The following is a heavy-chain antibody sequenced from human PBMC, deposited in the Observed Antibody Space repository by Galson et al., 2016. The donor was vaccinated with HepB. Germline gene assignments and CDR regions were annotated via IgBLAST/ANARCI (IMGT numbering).Heavy chain of an antibody. CDR3: ARDMYTTARDY. Sequence: SLRLSCAASGFTLSSFAMSWVRQAPGKGLVWVSRIKGDGSTTNYADSVKGRFTISRDNAKNSLYLQMNNLRAEDTAVYYCARDMYTTARDYWGQGTLVTVSS. CDR2: IKGDGSTT. CDR1: GFTLSSFA. V-gene: IGHV3-74*01. J-gene: IGHJ4*02. D-gene: IGHD2/OR15-2a*01.